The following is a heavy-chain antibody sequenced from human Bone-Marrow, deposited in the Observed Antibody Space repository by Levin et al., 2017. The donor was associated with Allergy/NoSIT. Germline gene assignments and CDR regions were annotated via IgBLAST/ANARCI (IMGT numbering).Heavy chain of an antibody. Sequence: GASVKVSCKTSSDSFAKYWLGWVRQMPGKGLEWMGIIYPGDSDTRYNPSFQAQVTISADKSISTAYLQWSSLRTSDTATYYCAKGSDTSGYYFDVWGQGTLVTVSS. D-gene: IGHD3-22*01. CDR2: IYPGDSDT. J-gene: IGHJ4*02. CDR3: AKGSDTSGYYFDV. CDR1: SDSFAKYW. V-gene: IGHV5-51*01.